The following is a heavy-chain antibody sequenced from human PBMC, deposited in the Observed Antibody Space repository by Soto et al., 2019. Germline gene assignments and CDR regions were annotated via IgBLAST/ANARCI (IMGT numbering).Heavy chain of an antibody. CDR3: ASSMRGSGRLRQDFRFFDY. CDR2: ISSSGSTI. Sequence: EVQLVESGGGLVQPGGSLRLSCAASGFTFSSYEMNWVRQAPGKGLEWVSYISSSGSTIYYADSVKGRFTISRDNAKNSLYLQMNSLRAEDTAVYYCASSMRGSGRLRQDFRFFDYWGQGTLVTVSS. J-gene: IGHJ4*02. D-gene: IGHD3-10*01. CDR1: GFTFSSYE. V-gene: IGHV3-48*03.